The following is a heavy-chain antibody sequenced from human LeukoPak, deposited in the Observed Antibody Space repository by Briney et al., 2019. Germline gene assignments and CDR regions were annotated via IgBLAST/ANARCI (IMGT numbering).Heavy chain of an antibody. J-gene: IGHJ3*02. CDR2: ILYDGSNQ. D-gene: IGHD2-2*01. V-gene: IGHV3-30-3*01. CDR1: GFTFSTYA. Sequence: GGSLRLSCAASGFTFSTYAMHWVRQAPGKGLEWVAVILYDGSNQYYTDSVKGRFTISRDNSRNTLYLQMNSLKVEDTAVYYCARGGYCTSTICYSLNAFDIWGQGTMVTVSS. CDR3: ARGGYCTSTICYSLNAFDI.